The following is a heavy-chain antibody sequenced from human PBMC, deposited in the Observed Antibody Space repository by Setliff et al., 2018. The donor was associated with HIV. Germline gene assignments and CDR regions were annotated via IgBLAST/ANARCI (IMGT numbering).Heavy chain of an antibody. J-gene: IGHJ1*01. D-gene: IGHD2-15*01. CDR1: GGSIKSYY. CDR2: IYYNGNT. CDR3: ARDPYCSGDGCFRYYQH. V-gene: IGHV4-59*12. Sequence: SETLSLTCTVSGGSIKSYYWSWIRQAPGKGLEWIGYIYYNGNTNYNPSLKSRITISVDTSKNQFSLMLNSVTAADTAVYFCARDPYCSGDGCFRYYQHWGRGTLVTVSS.